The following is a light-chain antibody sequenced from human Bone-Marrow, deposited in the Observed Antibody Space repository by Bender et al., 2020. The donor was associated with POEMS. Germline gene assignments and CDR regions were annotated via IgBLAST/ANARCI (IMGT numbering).Light chain of an antibody. CDR2: SSH. V-gene: IGLV1-44*01. CDR3: AVWDDSLNGWV. J-gene: IGLJ3*02. Sequence: QSVLTQPPSASGTPGQRVTISCSGGSSNIGAHAVNWYQHLPGTAPKLLIYSSHRRPSEVPDRFSGSRSVTSASLAVSGLQSEYEADYYCAVWDDSLNGWVFGGGTKLTVL. CDR1: SSNIGAHA.